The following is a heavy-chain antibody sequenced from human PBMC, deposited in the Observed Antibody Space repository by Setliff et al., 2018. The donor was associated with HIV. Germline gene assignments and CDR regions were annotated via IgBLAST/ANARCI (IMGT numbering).Heavy chain of an antibody. CDR2: FYYSGST. D-gene: IGHD3-3*01. CDR1: GGSFSDYS. CDR3: ARGPNFWSGYSPFDS. V-gene: IGHV4-34*01. Sequence: PSETLSLTCAVYGGSFSDYSWNWTRQTPGKGLEWIGSFYYSGSTYYNPSLKSRVAVTVDTSENQFSLKLSSMTAADTAVYYCARGPNFWSGYSPFDSWGQGTLVTVSS. J-gene: IGHJ4*02.